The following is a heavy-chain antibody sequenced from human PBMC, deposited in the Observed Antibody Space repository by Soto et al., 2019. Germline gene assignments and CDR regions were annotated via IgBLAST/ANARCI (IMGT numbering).Heavy chain of an antibody. D-gene: IGHD3-10*01. CDR1: GGSISSYY. CDR2: IYYSGST. Sequence: SETLSLTCTVSGGSISSYYWSWIRQPPGKGLEWIGYIYYSGSTNYNPSLKSRVTISVDTSKNQFSLKLSSVTAADTAVYYCARSDSGSGSYHFDYWGQGTLVTVSS. CDR3: ARSDSGSGSYHFDY. J-gene: IGHJ4*02. V-gene: IGHV4-59*01.